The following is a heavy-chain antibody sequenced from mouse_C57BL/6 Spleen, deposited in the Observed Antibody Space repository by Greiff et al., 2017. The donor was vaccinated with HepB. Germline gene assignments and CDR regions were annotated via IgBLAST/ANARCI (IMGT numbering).Heavy chain of an antibody. D-gene: IGHD1-1*01. J-gene: IGHJ3*01. CDR2: IDPSDSYT. CDR3: AIYGSSYAWFAY. Sequence: LQQSGAELVMPGASVKLSCKASGYTFTSYWMHWVKQRPGQGLEWIGEIDPSDSYTNYNQKFKGKSTLTVDKSSSTAYMQLSSLTSEDSAVYYCAIYGSSYAWFAYWGQGTLVTVSA. V-gene: IGHV1-69*01. CDR1: GYTFTSYW.